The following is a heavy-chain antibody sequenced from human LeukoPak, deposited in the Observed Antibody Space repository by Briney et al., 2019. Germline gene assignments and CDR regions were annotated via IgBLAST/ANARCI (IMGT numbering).Heavy chain of an antibody. V-gene: IGHV3-48*01. CDR1: GFTFSSYS. CDR2: ISSSSSTI. D-gene: IGHD4-17*01. J-gene: IGHJ6*03. CDR3: ARPYGDYGFYYYYMDV. Sequence: GGSLRLSCAASGFTFSSYSMNWVRQAPGKGLERVSYISSSSSTIYYADSVKGRFTISRDNAKNSLYLQMNSLRAEDTAVYYCARPYGDYGFYYYYMDVWGKGTTVTVSS.